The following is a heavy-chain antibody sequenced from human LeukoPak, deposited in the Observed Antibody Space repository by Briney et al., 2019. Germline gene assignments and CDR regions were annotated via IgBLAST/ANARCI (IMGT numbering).Heavy chain of an antibody. D-gene: IGHD6-6*01. J-gene: IGHJ3*02. CDR1: GFTFSSYG. CDR2: IRYDGSNK. CDR3: AKGAIQYASSPEASDI. V-gene: IGHV3-30*02. Sequence: GGSLRLSCAASGFTFSSYGMHWVRQAPGKGLEWVAFIRYDGSNKYYADSVKGRFTISRDNSKNTLLLQMNSLRAEDTAIYYCAKGAIQYASSPEASDIWGQGTTVTVSS.